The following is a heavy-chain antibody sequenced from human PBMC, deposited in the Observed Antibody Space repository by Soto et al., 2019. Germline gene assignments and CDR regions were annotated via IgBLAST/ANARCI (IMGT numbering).Heavy chain of an antibody. J-gene: IGHJ4*02. Sequence: PSESLSLTCAVSGGSSSSSNWWSCVRQPPGKGLEWIGEIYHSGSTNYNPSLKSRVTISVDKSKNQFSLKLSSVTAADTAVYYCARFRLLKYYFDYWGQGTLVTVSS. CDR3: ARFRLLKYYFDY. V-gene: IGHV4-4*02. D-gene: IGHD2-15*01. CDR2: IYHSGST. CDR1: GGSSSSSNW.